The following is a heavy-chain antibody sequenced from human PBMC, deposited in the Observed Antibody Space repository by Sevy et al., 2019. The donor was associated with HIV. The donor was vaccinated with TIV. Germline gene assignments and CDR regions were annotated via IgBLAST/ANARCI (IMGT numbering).Heavy chain of an antibody. V-gene: IGHV3-66*01. CDR3: TRDRYYDASGYYYYYYGMDV. J-gene: IGHJ6*02. D-gene: IGHD3-22*01. CDR1: GFTVSDNY. Sequence: GGSLRRSCAASGFTVSDNYMAWVRLAPGKGLEWVSLIDSDGSAYYAGSVKGRVTISRDNVKNTLYLQINALRAADTGLYFCTRDRYYDASGYYYYYYGMDVWGQGTTVTVSS. CDR2: IDSDGSA.